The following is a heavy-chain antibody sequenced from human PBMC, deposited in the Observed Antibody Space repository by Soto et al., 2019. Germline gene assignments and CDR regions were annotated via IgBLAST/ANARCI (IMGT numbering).Heavy chain of an antibody. Sequence: QVQLVHSGAEVQKPGASVKVSCKASGYTFTSYDINWVRQATGQGLEWRGWMNPNSGNPGYHKKCQGRVTMTRNTSISTAYRELSSLRSEYTAVYYCARTRYGDNVDDWGHGPLVTVSS. CDR1: GYTFTSYD. J-gene: IGHJ4*01. CDR3: ARTRYGDNVDD. CDR2: MNPNSGNP. V-gene: IGHV1-8*01. D-gene: IGHD4-17*01.